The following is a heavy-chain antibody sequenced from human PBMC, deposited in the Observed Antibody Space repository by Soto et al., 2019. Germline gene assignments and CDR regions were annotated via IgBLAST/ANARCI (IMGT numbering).Heavy chain of an antibody. CDR2: ISWNSGSI. J-gene: IGHJ6*02. V-gene: IGHV3-9*01. CDR1: VFTFDDYA. Sequence: SLRLSCAASVFTFDDYAMHWVRQSPGKGLEWVSGISWNSGSIGYADSVKGRFTISRDNAKNSLYLQMNSLRAEDTALYYCAIAIYSSEYGDMDVWGQGLTVTVSS. D-gene: IGHD6-25*01. CDR3: AIAIYSSEYGDMDV.